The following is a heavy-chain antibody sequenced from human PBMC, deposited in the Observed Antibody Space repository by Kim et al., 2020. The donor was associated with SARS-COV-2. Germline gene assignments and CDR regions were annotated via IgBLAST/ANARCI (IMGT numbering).Heavy chain of an antibody. D-gene: IGHD1-26*01. J-gene: IGHJ4*02. CDR3: AKGPQWELPGISFDY. Sequence: ASVTGRFTISRDHSKNTLYLQMNSLRAEDTAVYYCAKGPQWELPGISFDYWGQGTLVTVSS. V-gene: IGHV3-33*06.